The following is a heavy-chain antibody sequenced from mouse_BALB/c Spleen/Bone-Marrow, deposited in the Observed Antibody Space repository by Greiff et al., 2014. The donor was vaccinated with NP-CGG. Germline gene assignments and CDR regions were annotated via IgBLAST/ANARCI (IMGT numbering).Heavy chain of an antibody. V-gene: IGHV1-87*01. CDR1: GYTFSSCW. CDR2: IYPGDGDT. J-gene: IGHJ3*01. D-gene: IGHD2-14*01. Sequence: VQLQQSGAELARPGASVKLSCKASGYTFSSCWMQWVKQRPGQGLEWIGSIYPGDGDTRYTQKFKGKATLTADKSSSTAYMQLSSLASEDSAVYYCARGAYYRYDGFAYWGQGTLVTVSA. CDR3: ARGAYYRYDGFAY.